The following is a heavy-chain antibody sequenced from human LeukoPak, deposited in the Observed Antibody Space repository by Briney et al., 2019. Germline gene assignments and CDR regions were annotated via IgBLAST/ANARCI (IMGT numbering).Heavy chain of an antibody. Sequence: GGSLRLSCAASGFTFSSYSMNWVRQAPGKGLEWVSHITASGTAMSYADSVKGRFTISRDNAKNTVSLQMNSLRADDTAVYYCARGASGGWYAIDYWGQGTLVTVSS. CDR1: GFTFSSYS. D-gene: IGHD6-19*01. V-gene: IGHV3-48*04. CDR2: ITASGTAM. J-gene: IGHJ4*02. CDR3: ARGASGGWYAIDY.